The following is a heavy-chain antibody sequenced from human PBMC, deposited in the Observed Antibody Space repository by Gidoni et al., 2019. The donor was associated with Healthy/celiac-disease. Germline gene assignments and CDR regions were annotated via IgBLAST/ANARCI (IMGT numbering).Heavy chain of an antibody. D-gene: IGHD3-10*01. CDR1: GFPFSSCS. CDR2: ISSSSSYI. V-gene: IGHV3-21*01. CDR3: ARDDTMVRGVIITSLDY. J-gene: IGHJ4*02. Sequence: EVQLVESGGGLVKPGGSLRLSCAASGFPFSSCSMNWVRQAPGKGLEWVSSISSSSSYIYYADSVKGRFTISRDNAKNSLYLQMNSLRAEDTAVYYCARDDTMVRGVIITSLDYWGQGTLVTVSS.